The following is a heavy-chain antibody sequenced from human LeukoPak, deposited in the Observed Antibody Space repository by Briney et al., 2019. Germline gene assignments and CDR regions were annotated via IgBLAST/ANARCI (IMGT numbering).Heavy chain of an antibody. CDR3: ARGDGVYDSSGYYYPYYFDY. V-gene: IGHV1-8*03. CDR1: GYTFTSYD. D-gene: IGHD3-22*01. J-gene: IGHJ4*02. CDR2: MNPNSGNT. Sequence: GASVKVSCKASGYTFTSYDINWVRQATGQGLEWMGWMNPNSGNTGYAQKFQGRVTITRNTSVSTAYMELSSLRSEDTAVYYCARGDGVYDSSGYYYPYYFDYWGQGTLVTVSS.